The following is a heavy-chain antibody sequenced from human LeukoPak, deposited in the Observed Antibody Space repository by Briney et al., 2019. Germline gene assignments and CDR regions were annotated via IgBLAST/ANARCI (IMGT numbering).Heavy chain of an antibody. J-gene: IGHJ6*03. CDR2: INPIFGTA. Sequence: SVKVSCKASGYTFTGYYMHWVRQAPGQGLEWMGWINPIFGTANYAQKFQGRVTITADESTSTAYMELSSLRSEDTAVYYCARVGMTNYYYMDVWGKGTTVTVSS. D-gene: IGHD4-11*01. V-gene: IGHV1-69*13. CDR3: ARVGMTNYYYMDV. CDR1: GYTFTGYY.